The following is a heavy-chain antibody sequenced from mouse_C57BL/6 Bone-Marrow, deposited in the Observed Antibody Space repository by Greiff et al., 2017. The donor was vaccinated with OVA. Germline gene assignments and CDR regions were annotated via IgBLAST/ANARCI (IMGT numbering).Heavy chain of an antibody. D-gene: IGHD2-2*01. Sequence: QVQLKESGPGLVQPSQSLSITCTVSGFSFTSYGVHWVRQSPGKGLEWLGVIWSGGSTDYNAAFISRLSISKDNSKSQVFFKRNSLQADDTAIYYCARKAGYDGYFDVWGTGTTVTVSS. V-gene: IGHV2-2*01. CDR1: GFSFTSYG. CDR3: ARKAGYDGYFDV. CDR2: IWSGGST. J-gene: IGHJ1*03.